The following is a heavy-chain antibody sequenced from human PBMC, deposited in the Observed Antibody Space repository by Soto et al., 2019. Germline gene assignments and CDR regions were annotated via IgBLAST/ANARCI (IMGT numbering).Heavy chain of an antibody. J-gene: IGHJ4*02. CDR1: GYTFTSYD. D-gene: IGHD3-22*01. V-gene: IGHV1-8*01. CDR3: ARGPWVTLYYYDSSGYRQNTLLDY. CDR2: MNPNSGNT. Sequence: ASVKVSCKASGYTFTSYDINWVRQATGQGLEWMGWMNPNSGNTGYAQKFQGRVTMTRNTSISTAYMELSSLRSEDTAVYYCARGPWVTLYYYDSSGYRQNTLLDYWGQGTLVTVSS.